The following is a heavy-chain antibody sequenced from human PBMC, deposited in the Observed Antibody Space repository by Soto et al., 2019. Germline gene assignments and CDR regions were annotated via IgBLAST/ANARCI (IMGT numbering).Heavy chain of an antibody. D-gene: IGHD4-17*01. Sequence: EVQLVESGGGLVKPGGSLRLSCAASGFTFSSYSMNWVRQAPGKGLEWVSSISSSSRYIYYADSKKGRFTISRDNAKNSRYLQMNSLRAEDTAVYYCARGRGYGEGDRFDPWGQGTPVTVSS. V-gene: IGHV3-21*06. CDR3: ARGRGYGEGDRFDP. J-gene: IGHJ5*02. CDR2: ISSSSRYI. CDR1: GFTFSSYS.